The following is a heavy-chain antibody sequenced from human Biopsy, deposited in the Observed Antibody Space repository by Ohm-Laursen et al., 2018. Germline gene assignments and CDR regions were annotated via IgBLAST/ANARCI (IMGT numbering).Heavy chain of an antibody. J-gene: IGHJ4*02. D-gene: IGHD3-9*01. CDR3: ARGRGWGNTYFRSFDY. V-gene: IGHV4-59*01. CDR1: GGSLSGYF. CDR2: NPNSGST. Sequence: SETLSLTCTVSGGSLSGYFWSWIRQPPGKGLEWIGHNPNSGSTNYNPSLKSRVTISADTSKNQFFLKLSSVTAADTAMYYCARGRGWGNTYFRSFDYWGQGTLVTVSS.